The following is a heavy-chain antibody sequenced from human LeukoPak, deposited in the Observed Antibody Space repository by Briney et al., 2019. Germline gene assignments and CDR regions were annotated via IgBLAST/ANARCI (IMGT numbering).Heavy chain of an antibody. V-gene: IGHV3-53*01. CDR3: ASAEEDYYDSSGYSNWFDP. J-gene: IGHJ5*02. CDR2: ILGGGST. D-gene: IGHD3-22*01. Sequence: GGSLRLSRAASGFTGSSNYMSWVRQAPGKGLEWVSVILGGGSTYSADSVKGPFTLARDNSKNTLYLQKNCLRAEDPAVYYCASAEEDYYDSSGYSNWFDPWGQGTLVTVFS. CDR1: GFTGSSNY.